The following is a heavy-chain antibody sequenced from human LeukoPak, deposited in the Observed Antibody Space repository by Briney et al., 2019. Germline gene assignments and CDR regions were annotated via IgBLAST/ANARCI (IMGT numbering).Heavy chain of an antibody. V-gene: IGHV4-34*01. CDR3: ARLDRSYYYMDV. CDR2: INHSGST. Sequence: SETLSLTCAVYGGSFSGYYWSWIRQSPGKGLEWIGEINHSGSTNYNPSLKSRVTISVDTSKNQFSLKLSSVTAADTAVYYCARLDRSYYYMDVWGKGTTVTVSS. J-gene: IGHJ6*03. D-gene: IGHD2-2*03. CDR1: GGSFSGYY.